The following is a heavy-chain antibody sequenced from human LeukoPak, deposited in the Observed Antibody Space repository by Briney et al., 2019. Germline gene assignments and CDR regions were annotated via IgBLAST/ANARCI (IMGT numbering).Heavy chain of an antibody. CDR3: ARGGRSIAARPPYFDY. CDR1: GGSISSGGYY. CDR2: IYHSGST. V-gene: IGHV4-30-2*01. D-gene: IGHD6-6*01. Sequence: SQTLSLTCTVSGGSISSGGYYWSWIRQPPGKGLEWIGYIYHSGSTYYNPSLKSRVTISVDRSKNQFSLKLSPVTAADTAVYYCARGGRSIAARPPYFDYWGQGTLVTVSS. J-gene: IGHJ4*02.